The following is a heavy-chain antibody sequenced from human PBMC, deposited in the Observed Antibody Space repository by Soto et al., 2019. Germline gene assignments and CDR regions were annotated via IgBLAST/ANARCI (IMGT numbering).Heavy chain of an antibody. CDR1: GFTFSSYG. D-gene: IGHD5-12*01. Sequence: GGSLRLSCAVSGFTFSSYGMHWVRHPPGKGLGWVGVISNDGSNNYYGGPVQGRFTNSRDNSKNKLYLQMNSLRADDTAVYYCAKDSNTGYSGTSAFDIWGQRIIVTVSS. CDR2: ISNDGSNN. J-gene: IGHJ3*02. V-gene: IGHV3-30*18. CDR3: AKDSNTGYSGTSAFDI.